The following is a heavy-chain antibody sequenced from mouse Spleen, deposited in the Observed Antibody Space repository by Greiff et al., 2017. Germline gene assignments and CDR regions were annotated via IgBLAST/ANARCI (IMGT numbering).Heavy chain of an antibody. CDR1: GFTFSSYA. Sequence: EVHLVESGGGLVKPGGSLKLSCAASGFTFSSYAMSWVRQSPEKRLEWVATISSGGSYNYYPDSVKGRFTISRDNDKNTLYLQISSLRSADAAMYYCARVYYSSSRYFDVWGAGTTVTVSS. D-gene: IGHD1-1*01. CDR3: ARVYYSSSRYFDV. V-gene: IGHV5-9-3*01. J-gene: IGHJ1*01. CDR2: ISSGGSYN.